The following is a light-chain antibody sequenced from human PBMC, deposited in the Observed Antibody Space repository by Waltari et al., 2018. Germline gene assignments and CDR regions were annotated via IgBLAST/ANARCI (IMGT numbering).Light chain of an antibody. Sequence: DIQMTQSPSTLSASVGDRVTITCRANQSISGWLGWYQQKPGNDPKLLIYKASSLESGVPSRFSGSGSGTEFTLTTSSLQPDDFATYYGQQYKTFGQGTKVAI. CDR3: QQYKT. CDR2: KAS. CDR1: QSISGW. J-gene: IGKJ1*01. V-gene: IGKV1-5*03.